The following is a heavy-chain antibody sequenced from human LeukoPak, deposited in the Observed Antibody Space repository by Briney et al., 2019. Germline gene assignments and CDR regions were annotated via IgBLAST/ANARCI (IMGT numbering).Heavy chain of an antibody. V-gene: IGHV4-34*01. D-gene: IGHD2-2*01. CDR1: GDSFSGYY. CDR2: INHSGST. J-gene: IGHJ5*02. Sequence: PSETLSLTCAVYGDSFSGYYWSWIRQPPGKGLEWIGEINHSGSTNYNPSLKSRVTISVDTSKNQFSLKLSSVTAADTAVYYCARHRDYCSSTSCYYNWFDPWGQGTLVTVSS. CDR3: ARHRDYCSSTSCYYNWFDP.